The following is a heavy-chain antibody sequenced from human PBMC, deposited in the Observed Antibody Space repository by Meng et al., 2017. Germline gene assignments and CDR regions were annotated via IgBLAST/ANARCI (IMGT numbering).Heavy chain of an antibody. J-gene: IGHJ4*02. V-gene: IGHV4-4*02. CDR1: GGSISSSNW. D-gene: IGHD6-19*01. CDR2: IYHSGST. Sequence: HVQLQESGPGLVKPSGPLSLPCAVSGGSISSSNWWSWVRQPPGKGLEWIGEIYHSGSTNYNPSLKSRVTISVDKSKNQFSLKLSSVTAADTAVYYCARDRGAVAGTNFDYWGQGTLVTSPQ. CDR3: ARDRGAVAGTNFDY.